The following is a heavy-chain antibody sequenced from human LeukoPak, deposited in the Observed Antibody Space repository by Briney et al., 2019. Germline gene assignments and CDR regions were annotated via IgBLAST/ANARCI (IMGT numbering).Heavy chain of an antibody. D-gene: IGHD2-2*01. J-gene: IGHJ3*02. CDR2: INAGNGNT. CDR3: ATSSRPNALRDAFDI. Sequence: ASVKVSRKASGYTFTSYAMHWVRQAPGQRLEWMGWINAGNGNTKYSQEFQGRVTITRDTSASTAYMELSSLRSEDMAVYYCATSSRPNALRDAFDIWGQGTMVTVSS. CDR1: GYTFTSYA. V-gene: IGHV1-3*03.